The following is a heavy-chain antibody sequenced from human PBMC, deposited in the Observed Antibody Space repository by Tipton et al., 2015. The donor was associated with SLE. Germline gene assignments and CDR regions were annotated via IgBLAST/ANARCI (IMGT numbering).Heavy chain of an antibody. Sequence: TLSLTCTVYGGSLSGYWWSWIRQSPGKGLEWIGEIYPTGRTDYNPSLMSRVTISVDTSQNQFSLNLSSVTAADTAVYYCARLVTKRAWFDPWGQGTLVTVSS. CDR3: ARLVTKRAWFDP. J-gene: IGHJ5*02. V-gene: IGHV4-34*01. CDR2: IYPTGRT. CDR1: GGSLSGYW. D-gene: IGHD6-13*01.